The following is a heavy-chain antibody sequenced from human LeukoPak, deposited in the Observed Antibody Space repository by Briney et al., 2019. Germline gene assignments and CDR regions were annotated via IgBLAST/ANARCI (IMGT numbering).Heavy chain of an antibody. V-gene: IGHV3-21*01. CDR2: ISSSSSYI. CDR1: GFTFSSYS. Sequence: GGSPRLSCAASGFTFSSYSMNWVRQAPGKGLEWVSSISSSSSYIYYADSVKGRFTISRDNAKNSLYLQMNSLRAEDTAVYYCARDQLKTGSYFDYWGQGTLVTVSS. D-gene: IGHD3-10*01. CDR3: ARDQLKTGSYFDY. J-gene: IGHJ4*02.